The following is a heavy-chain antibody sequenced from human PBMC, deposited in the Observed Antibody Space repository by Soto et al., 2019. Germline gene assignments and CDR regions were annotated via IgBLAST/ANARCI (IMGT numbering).Heavy chain of an antibody. J-gene: IGHJ4*02. CDR2: IYPGDSDT. CDR3: AREFDYYYDSSGSLDY. D-gene: IGHD3-22*01. V-gene: IGHV5-51*01. Sequence: GESVKISFKGSGYSFTSYWIGWVRQMPGKGLEWMGIIYPGDSDTRYSPSFQGQVTISADKSISTAYLQWSSLKASDTAMYYCAREFDYYYDSSGSLDYWGQGTLVTVSS. CDR1: GYSFTSYW.